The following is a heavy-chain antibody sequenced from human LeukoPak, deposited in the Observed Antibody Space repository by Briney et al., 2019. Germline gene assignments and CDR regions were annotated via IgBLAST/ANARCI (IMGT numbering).Heavy chain of an antibody. J-gene: IGHJ4*02. Sequence: GGSLRLSCAASGFTFSSYWMSWVRQAPGKGLEWVANIKQDGSEKYYVDSVKGRFTISRDNAKNSLYLQMNSLRAEDTAVYYCAKVPVDTAMIFDYWGQGTLVTVSS. CDR1: GFTFSSYW. CDR2: IKQDGSEK. V-gene: IGHV3-7*01. CDR3: AKVPVDTAMIFDY. D-gene: IGHD5-18*01.